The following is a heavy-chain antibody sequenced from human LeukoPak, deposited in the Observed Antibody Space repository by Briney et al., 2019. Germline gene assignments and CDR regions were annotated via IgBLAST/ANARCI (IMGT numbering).Heavy chain of an antibody. CDR2: ITSSGSTI. J-gene: IGHJ4*02. D-gene: IGHD3-10*01. V-gene: IGHV3-48*04. CDR1: GFTVSSYG. Sequence: PGRSLRLSCAASGFTVSSYGMSWARQAPGKGLGWVSYITSSGSTIYYADSVKGRFTISRDNAKTSLYLQMNSLRAEDTAVYYCASTTSITMVRGVITSFDYWGQGTLVTVSS. CDR3: ASTTSITMVRGVITSFDY.